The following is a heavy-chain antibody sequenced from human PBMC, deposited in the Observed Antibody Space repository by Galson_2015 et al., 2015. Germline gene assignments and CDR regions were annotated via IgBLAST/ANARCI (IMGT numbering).Heavy chain of an antibody. D-gene: IGHD3-9*01. CDR2: ISGSGGST. CDR1: GFTFSSYA. J-gene: IGHJ4*02. V-gene: IGHV3-23*01. Sequence: SLRLSCAASGFTFSSYAMHWVRQAPGKGLEWVSAISGSGGSTYYADSVKGRFTISRDNSKNTLYLQMNSLRAEDTAVYYCAKDVLLFVSKLRYFDWLTKADYWGQGTLVTVSS. CDR3: AKDVLLFVSKLRYFDWLTKADY.